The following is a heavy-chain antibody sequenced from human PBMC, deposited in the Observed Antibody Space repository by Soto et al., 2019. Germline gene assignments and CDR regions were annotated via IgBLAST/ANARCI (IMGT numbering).Heavy chain of an antibody. CDR2: IYHSGST. CDR1: SGSISSSNW. D-gene: IGHD3-3*01. Sequence: QVKLQESGPGLVKPSGTLSLTCAVSSGSISSSNWWSWVRQPPGKGLEWIGEIYHSGSTNYNPSLKSRVTISVDKSKNQFSLKLSSVTAADTAVYYCARALTIYDDFWSGYYHNWFDPWGQGTLVTVSS. V-gene: IGHV4-4*02. CDR3: ARALTIYDDFWSGYYHNWFDP. J-gene: IGHJ5*02.